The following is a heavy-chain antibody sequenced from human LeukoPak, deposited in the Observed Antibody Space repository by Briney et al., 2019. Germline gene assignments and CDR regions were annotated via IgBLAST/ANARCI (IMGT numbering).Heavy chain of an antibody. D-gene: IGHD3-22*01. CDR1: GFTFSSFA. Sequence: GGSLRLSCAASGFTFSSFAMSWVRQAPGKGLEWVSVIADSDDSSIYADSVKGRFTISRDDSKNTVCLQMNSLRAEDTAVYYCAKGSAYYNYYYYSMDVWGQGTTVTVSS. CDR3: AKGSAYYNYYYYSMDV. J-gene: IGHJ6*02. V-gene: IGHV3-23*01. CDR2: IADSDDSS.